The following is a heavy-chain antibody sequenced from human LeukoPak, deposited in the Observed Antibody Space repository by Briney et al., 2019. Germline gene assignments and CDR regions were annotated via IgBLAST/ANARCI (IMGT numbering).Heavy chain of an antibody. V-gene: IGHV3-7*05. Sequence: GGSLRLSCAASGFTFSSYWMSWVRQAPGKGLEWVANIKQDGSEKYYVDSVKGRFTISGDNAKNSLYLQMNSLRAEDTAVYYCAREKELITMIVVVITTHYGMDVWGQGTTVTVSS. D-gene: IGHD3-22*01. CDR2: IKQDGSEK. J-gene: IGHJ6*02. CDR1: GFTFSSYW. CDR3: AREKELITMIVVVITTHYGMDV.